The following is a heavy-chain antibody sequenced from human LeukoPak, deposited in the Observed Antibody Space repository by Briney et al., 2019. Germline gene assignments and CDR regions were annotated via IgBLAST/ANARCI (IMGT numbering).Heavy chain of an antibody. CDR2: INPSGGST. J-gene: IGHJ6*03. V-gene: IGHV1-46*01. CDR1: GYTFTNYY. CDR3: ARDLGFDCSGGSCHTGYMDV. Sequence: ASVKVSCKASGYTFTNYYMHWVRQAPGQGLEWMGIINPSGGSTSYAQKFQGRVTMTRDMSTSTVYMELSSLRSEDTAVYYCARDLGFDCSGGSCHTGYMDVWGKGTTVTVSS. D-gene: IGHD2-15*01.